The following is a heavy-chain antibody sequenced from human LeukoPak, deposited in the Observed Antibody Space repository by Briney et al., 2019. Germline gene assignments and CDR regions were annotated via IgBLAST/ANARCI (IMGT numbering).Heavy chain of an antibody. CDR1: GFTFSSYS. V-gene: IGHV3-21*01. J-gene: IGHJ4*02. D-gene: IGHD6-19*01. CDR3: AREGIAVAGTFFDY. CDR2: INSSSSYI. Sequence: GGSLRLSCAASGFTFSSYSMNWVRQAPGKGLEWVAYINSSSSYIYYADSVNGRFTISRDNAKNSLYLQMNSLRAEDTAVYYCAREGIAVAGTFFDYWGQGTLVTASS.